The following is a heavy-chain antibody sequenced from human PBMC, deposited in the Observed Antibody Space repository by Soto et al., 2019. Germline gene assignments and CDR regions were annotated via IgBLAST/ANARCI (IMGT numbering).Heavy chain of an antibody. V-gene: IGHV4-31*02. CDR2: TYYSGST. CDR1: GGSISSGGYY. D-gene: IGHD2-2*01. Sequence: SETLSLTCTVSGGSISSGGYYWSWIRQHPGKGLEWIGYTYYSGSTYYNPSLKSRVTISVDTSKNQFSPKLSSVAAADTAVYYCARDLYCSSTSCYENWFDPWGQGTLVTVSS. CDR3: ARDLYCSSTSCYENWFDP. J-gene: IGHJ5*02.